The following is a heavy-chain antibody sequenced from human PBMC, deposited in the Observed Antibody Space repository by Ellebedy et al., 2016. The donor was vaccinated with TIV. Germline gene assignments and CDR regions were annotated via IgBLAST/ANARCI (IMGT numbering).Heavy chain of an antibody. CDR3: ARDKKCHHCGMDV. Sequence: PGGSLRLSCAASGFTFVTYEMNWVRQAPGKGLEWLSYISCSGSTKYYADSVKGRLTISRDNAKTSLYLQMNSLRAEDTAIYYCARDKKCHHCGMDVWGQGTTVTVSS. CDR2: ISCSGSTK. V-gene: IGHV3-48*03. CDR1: GFTFVTYE. D-gene: IGHD2-2*01. J-gene: IGHJ6*02.